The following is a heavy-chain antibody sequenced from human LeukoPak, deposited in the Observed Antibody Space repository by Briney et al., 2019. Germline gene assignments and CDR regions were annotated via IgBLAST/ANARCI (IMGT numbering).Heavy chain of an antibody. D-gene: IGHD6-19*01. Sequence: GGSLRLSCAASGFTFSSYEMNWVRQAPGKGLEWVSYISSSGSTIYYADSVEGRFTISRDNAKNSLYLQMNSLRAEDTAVYYCARIAVAGIDYWGQGALVTVSS. J-gene: IGHJ4*02. CDR1: GFTFSSYE. CDR3: ARIAVAGIDY. V-gene: IGHV3-48*03. CDR2: ISSSGSTI.